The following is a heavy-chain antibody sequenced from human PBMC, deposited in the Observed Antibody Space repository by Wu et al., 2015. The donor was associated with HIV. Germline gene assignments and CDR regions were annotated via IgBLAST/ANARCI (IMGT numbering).Heavy chain of an antibody. CDR1: GNAFNA. J-gene: IGHJ6*02. D-gene: IGHD2-15*01. V-gene: IGHV1-69*05. CDR3: AVVSRRAHYGLDV. CDR2: IIPLFGTR. Sequence: QVQLVQSGAEVKKPGSSVKISCRASGNAFNAINWVRQAPGQGLEWMGGIIPLFGTRDYAQIFQGRVTMTRNSSISTAHMELSSLRSEDTAVYYCAVVSRRAHYGLDVWGQGTTVTVSS.